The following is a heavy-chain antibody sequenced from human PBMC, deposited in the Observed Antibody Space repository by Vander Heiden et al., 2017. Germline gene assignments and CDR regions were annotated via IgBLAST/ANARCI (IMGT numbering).Heavy chain of an antibody. J-gene: IGHJ6*02. Sequence: EVQLLESGGGLVQTGGSLRLSCAASGFSFSSYAMSWVRQAPGKGLEWVSGSSGGGGGTYYADSVKGRFTISRDNSKNTLYLQMNSLRAEDTAVYYCTKATFSGSYYDYSYYGMDVWGQGTTVTVSS. V-gene: IGHV3-23*01. CDR3: TKATFSGSYYDYSYYGMDV. D-gene: IGHD1-26*01. CDR2: SSGGGGGT. CDR1: GFSFSSYA.